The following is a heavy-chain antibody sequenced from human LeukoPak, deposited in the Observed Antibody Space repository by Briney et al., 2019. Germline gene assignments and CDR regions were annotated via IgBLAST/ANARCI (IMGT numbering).Heavy chain of an antibody. CDR1: GYTFTSYD. CDR2: MNPNSGNT. D-gene: IGHD6-19*01. CDR3: VRNRSRPGYSSGCYWFDP. Sequence: VSVKVSCKASGYTFTSYDINWVRQATGQGLEWMGWMNPNSGNTGYAQKFQGRVTMTRNTSISTAYMELSSLRSEDTAVYYCVRNRSRPGYSSGCYWFDPWGQGTLVTVSS. V-gene: IGHV1-8*01. J-gene: IGHJ5*02.